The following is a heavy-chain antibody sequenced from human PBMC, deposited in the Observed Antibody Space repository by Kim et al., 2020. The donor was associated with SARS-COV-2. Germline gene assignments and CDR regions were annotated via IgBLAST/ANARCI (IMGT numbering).Heavy chain of an antibody. CDR3: ARGGPRGEPQRFSLKMHWYSDH. J-gene: IGHJ2*01. D-gene: IGHD6-25*01. V-gene: IGHV4-34*01. Sequence: SETLSLTCAVYGGSFSGYYWSWIRQPPGKGLEWIGEINHSGSTNYNPSLKSRVTISVDTSKNQFSLKLSSVTAADTAVYFCARGGPRGEPQRFSLKMHWYSDHWGRGALAAVSS. CDR2: INHSGST. CDR1: GGSFSGYY.